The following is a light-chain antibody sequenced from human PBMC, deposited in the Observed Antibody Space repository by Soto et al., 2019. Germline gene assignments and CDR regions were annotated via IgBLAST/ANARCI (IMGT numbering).Light chain of an antibody. V-gene: IGLV1-40*01. J-gene: IGLJ3*02. CDR1: SSNIGAGYD. Sequence: QPVLTQPPSVSGAPGQRVTISCTGSSSNIGAGYDVHWYQQFPGTAPKLLIYGNSNRPSGVPDRFSGSKSGTSASLAITGLQAEDEADYYCQSYDSSLSGNWVFGGGTKVTVL. CDR2: GNS. CDR3: QSYDSSLSGNWV.